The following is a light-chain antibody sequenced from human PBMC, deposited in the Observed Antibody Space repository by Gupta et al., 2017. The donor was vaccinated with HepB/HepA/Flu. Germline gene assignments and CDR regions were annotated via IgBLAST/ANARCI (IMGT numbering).Light chain of an antibody. V-gene: IGKV1-5*03. Sequence: DIQMTQSTATLSASVGDRVTISCQASQNIHTYLAWYQQKPGKAPNLLIAESCIVESGGPPRFSASGSGTEFTLTIDTLQPEDFVTYYCQQYHLFPLTFGGGTKVDI. CDR3: QQYHLFPLT. CDR2: ESC. J-gene: IGKJ4*01. CDR1: QNIHTY.